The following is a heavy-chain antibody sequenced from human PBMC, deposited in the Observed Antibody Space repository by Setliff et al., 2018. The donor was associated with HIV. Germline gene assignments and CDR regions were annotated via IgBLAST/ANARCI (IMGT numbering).Heavy chain of an antibody. CDR1: GFNFATYT. J-gene: IGHJ6*03. Sequence: PGGSLRLSCTASGFNFATYTVTWVRQAPGKGLEWVGFIRNKAYGDSTKYAASVRGRFTISRDDSTHIAYLQMNSLKTEGTAVYYCTRDPQNFGLSDNNYYYFMDVWGKGTTVTVSS. CDR2: IRNKAYGDST. V-gene: IGHV3-49*04. D-gene: IGHD1-1*01. CDR3: TRDPQNFGLSDNNYYYFMDV.